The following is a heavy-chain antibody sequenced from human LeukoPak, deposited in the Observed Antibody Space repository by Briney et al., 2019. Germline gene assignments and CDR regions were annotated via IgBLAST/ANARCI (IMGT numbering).Heavy chain of an antibody. V-gene: IGHV4-61*01. CDR1: GGSISSSSYY. CDR3: ARDVPQGLHYYYYYMDV. J-gene: IGHJ6*03. Sequence: SATLSLTCTVSGGSISSSSYYWSWIRQPPGKGLEWIGYIYYSGSTDYNPSLKSRVTISEDTSKNQFSLKLSSVTAADTAVYYCARDVPQGLHYYYYYMDVWGKGTTVTVSS. CDR2: IYYSGST.